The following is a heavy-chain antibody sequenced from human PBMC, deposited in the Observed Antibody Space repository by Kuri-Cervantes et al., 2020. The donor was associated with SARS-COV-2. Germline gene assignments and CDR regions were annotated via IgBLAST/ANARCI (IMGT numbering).Heavy chain of an antibody. J-gene: IGHJ4*02. CDR1: GGSISSYY. V-gene: IGHV4-59*01. Sequence: SETLSLTCGVSGGSISSYYWSWIRQPPGKGLEWIGSMYYSGITNYNPSLKSRVTMSVDTSKNQFSLKLSSVTAADTAVYYCAREVTDWGQGTLVTVSS. D-gene: IGHD2-21*02. CDR3: AREVTD. CDR2: MYYSGIT.